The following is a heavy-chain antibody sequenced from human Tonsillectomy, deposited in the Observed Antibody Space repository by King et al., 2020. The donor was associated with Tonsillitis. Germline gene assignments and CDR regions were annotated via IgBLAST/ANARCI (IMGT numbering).Heavy chain of an antibody. CDR1: GFSFSSYS. J-gene: IGHJ4*02. Sequence: VQLVESGGGLVQPGGSLRLSCAASGFSFSSYSMNWVRQAPGKGLEWVSYISSSSSTIYYADSVKGRFTISRDNAKNSLYLQMNSLRDEDTAVYYCARERGRTRTTGFDYWGQGTLVTVSS. D-gene: IGHD1-1*01. CDR3: ARERGRTRTTGFDY. CDR2: ISSSSSTI. V-gene: IGHV3-48*02.